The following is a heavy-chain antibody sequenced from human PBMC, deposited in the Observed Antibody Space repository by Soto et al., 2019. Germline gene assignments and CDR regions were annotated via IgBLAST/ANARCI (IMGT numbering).Heavy chain of an antibody. CDR3: GRGLITGSHYSGGWYYFDP. J-gene: IGHJ4*02. CDR1: GDSIRSQY. Sequence: PSETLSLTCTVSGDSIRSQYWSWIRQPTGKGLEWIGYINHSGSAYHNPSLKSRVTISVHTSNSQFSLELSSVTAADTAVYYCGRGLITGSHYSGGWYYFDPGGQETQVTVPS. CDR2: INHSGSA. D-gene: IGHD6-19*01. V-gene: IGHV4-59*11.